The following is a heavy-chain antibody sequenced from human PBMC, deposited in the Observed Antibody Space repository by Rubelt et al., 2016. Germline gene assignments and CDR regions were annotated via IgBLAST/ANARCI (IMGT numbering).Heavy chain of an antibody. CDR2: IYYSWGT. D-gene: IGHD2-15*01. J-gene: IGHJ4*02. Sequence: QVQLQESGPELVKPSETLSLTCTVSGGSISSYYWSWVRQPPGKGLEWIGYIYYSWGTNYNPPLKSRVTLSVDTSKNQFSLKMGSVTAADTAVYYWARGMVASTPWTTLGYWGQGTLVTVSP. V-gene: IGHV4-59*01. CDR1: GGSISSYY. CDR3: ARGMVASTPWTTLGY.